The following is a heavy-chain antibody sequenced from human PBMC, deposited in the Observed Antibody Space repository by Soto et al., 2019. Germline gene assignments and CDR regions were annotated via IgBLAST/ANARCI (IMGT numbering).Heavy chain of an antibody. CDR1: GCSISSSNW. Sequence: SETLSLTCAVSGCSISSSNWWSWVRQPPGMGLEWIGEIYHSGSTNYNPSLKSRVTISVDKSKNQFSLKLSSVTAADTAVYYCARSPDSSASYPRWYYYAMDVWRQGTTV. D-gene: IGHD3-22*01. V-gene: IGHV4-4*02. CDR2: IYHSGST. J-gene: IGHJ6*02. CDR3: ARSPDSSASYPRWYYYAMDV.